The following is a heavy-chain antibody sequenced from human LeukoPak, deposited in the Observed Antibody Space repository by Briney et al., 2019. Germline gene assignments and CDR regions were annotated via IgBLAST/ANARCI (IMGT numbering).Heavy chain of an antibody. J-gene: IGHJ4*02. Sequence: AGGSLRLSCAASGFTFSSYGMHWVRQAPGKGLEWVAVIWYDGSNKYYADSVKGRFTISRDNSKNTLYLQMNSLRAEDTAVYYCAREFSGWELLDYWGQGTLVTVSS. CDR3: AREFSGWELLDY. CDR2: IWYDGSNK. CDR1: GFTFSSYG. V-gene: IGHV3-33*01. D-gene: IGHD1-26*01.